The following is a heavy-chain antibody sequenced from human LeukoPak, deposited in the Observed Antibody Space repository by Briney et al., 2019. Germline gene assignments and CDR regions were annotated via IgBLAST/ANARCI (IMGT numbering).Heavy chain of an antibody. CDR1: GFTFSGYG. V-gene: IGHV3-30-3*01. CDR3: ARSHTPLAGGGAPGGGLPHEYYYYYMDV. CDR2: ISYDGSNT. D-gene: IGHD3-3*02. Sequence: GGSLRLSCAASGFTFSGYGMHWVRQAPGKGLEWVAVISYDGSNTYYADSVKGRFTVSRDNSKDMLYLQMNSLRPDDTAVYYCARSHTPLAGGGAPGGGLPHEYYYYYMDVWGKGTTVTVSS. J-gene: IGHJ6*03.